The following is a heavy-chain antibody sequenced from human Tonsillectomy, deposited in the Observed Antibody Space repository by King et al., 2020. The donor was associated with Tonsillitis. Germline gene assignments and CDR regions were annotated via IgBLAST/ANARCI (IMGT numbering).Heavy chain of an antibody. CDR3: VRYDYWSGYSFDP. CDR2: INKDGSEE. CDR1: GFMFSHYW. V-gene: IGHV3-7*01. J-gene: IGHJ5*02. D-gene: IGHD3-3*01. Sequence: VQLVESGGALAQPGGSLRLSCAASGFMFSHYWMSWVRQAPGKGLEWLGNINKDGSEENYVDSVKGRFTMSRDNAKNELYLQMNILRVEDTALYYCVRYDYWSGYSFDPWGQGTLVTVSS.